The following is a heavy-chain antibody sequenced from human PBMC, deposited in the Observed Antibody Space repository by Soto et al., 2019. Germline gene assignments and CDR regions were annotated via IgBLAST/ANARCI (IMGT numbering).Heavy chain of an antibody. Sequence: QVQLVESGGGVVQPGRSLRLSCAASGFTFSSYGMHWVRQAPGKGLEWVAVISYDGSNRYYADSVKGRFTISRDNSKNTLYLQMNRLRAEDTAVYYCAKAAMPAFGHYDGMDVWGQGTTVTVSS. D-gene: IGHD2-2*01. CDR2: ISYDGSNR. V-gene: IGHV3-30*18. CDR1: GFTFSSYG. CDR3: AKAAMPAFGHYDGMDV. J-gene: IGHJ6*02.